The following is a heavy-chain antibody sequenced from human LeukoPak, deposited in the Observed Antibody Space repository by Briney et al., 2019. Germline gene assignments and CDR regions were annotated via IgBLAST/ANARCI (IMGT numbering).Heavy chain of an antibody. CDR2: IYYSGST. J-gene: IGHJ4*02. CDR1: GGSINNYY. Sequence: SETLSLTCTVSGGSINNYYWSWIRQPPGKGLEWIGYIYYSGSTNYNPSLKSRVTISVDTSKNQFSLKLSSVTAADTAVYYCAQSYDSSGFYNYWGQGTLVTVSS. V-gene: IGHV4-59*01. D-gene: IGHD3-22*01. CDR3: AQSYDSSGFYNY.